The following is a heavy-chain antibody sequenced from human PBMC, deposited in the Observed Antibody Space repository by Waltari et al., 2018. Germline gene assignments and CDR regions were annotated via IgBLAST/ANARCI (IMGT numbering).Heavy chain of an antibody. V-gene: IGHV4-34*01. J-gene: IGHJ4*02. Sequence: QVQLQQWGAGLLKPSETLSLTCAVYGGSFSGYYWSWIRQPPGKGLDWIGEINHREAPNYTSCLKSRVTISVDTSNNQFSLKLSSVTAADTAVYYCARGRFAYYYDSSGIHDYWGQGTLVTVSS. CDR3: ARGRFAYYYDSSGIHDY. D-gene: IGHD3-22*01. CDR1: GGSFSGYY. CDR2: INHREAP.